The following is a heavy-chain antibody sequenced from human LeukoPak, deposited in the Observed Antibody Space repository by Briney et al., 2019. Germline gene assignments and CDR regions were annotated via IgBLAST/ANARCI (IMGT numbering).Heavy chain of an antibody. V-gene: IGHV3-20*04. CDR2: INWSGGST. Sequence: RTGGSLRLSCAASGFTFDDYGMSWVRQAPGKGLEWVSGINWSGGSTGYADSVKGRFTISRDNAKNSLYLQMNSLRAEDTALYYCARVSAMVIMNYYYYYMDVWGKGTTVTVS. CDR1: GFTFDDYG. J-gene: IGHJ6*03. CDR3: ARVSAMVIMNYYYYYMDV. D-gene: IGHD5-18*01.